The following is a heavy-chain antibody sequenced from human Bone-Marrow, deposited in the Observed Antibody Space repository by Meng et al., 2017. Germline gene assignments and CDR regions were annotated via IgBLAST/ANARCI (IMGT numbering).Heavy chain of an antibody. J-gene: IGHJ4*02. D-gene: IGHD1-26*01. V-gene: IGHV3-74*01. CDR1: GFTFSGHW. CDR3: ARDWEWELLGVCFDY. Sequence: GGSLRLSCAASGFTFSGHWMHWVRQAPGKGLVWVSRINTDGSTTTYADSVKGRFTISRDNAKNSLYLQMNSLRAEDTAVYYCARDWEWELLGVCFDYWGQGTLVTVSS. CDR2: INTDGSTT.